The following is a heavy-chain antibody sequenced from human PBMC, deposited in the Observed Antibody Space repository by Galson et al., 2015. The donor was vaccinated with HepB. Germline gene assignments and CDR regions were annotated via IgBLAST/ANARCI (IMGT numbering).Heavy chain of an antibody. CDR1: GFTVSSNC. V-gene: IGHV3-21*01. CDR3: ARDYDNEGYSSSWSPRAFDY. CDR2: ISSSSSYI. D-gene: IGHD6-13*01. J-gene: IGHJ4*02. Sequence: SLRLSCAASGFTVSSNCMNWVRQAPGKGLEWVSSISSSSSYIYYADSVKGRFTISRDNAKNSLYLQMNSLRAEDTAVYYCARDYDNEGYSSSWSPRAFDYWGQGTLVTVSS.